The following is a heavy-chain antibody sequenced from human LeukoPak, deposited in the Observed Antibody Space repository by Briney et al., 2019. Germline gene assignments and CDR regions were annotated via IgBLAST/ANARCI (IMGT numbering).Heavy chain of an antibody. CDR1: GGSISSYY. J-gene: IGHJ4*02. Sequence: PSETLSLTCSVSGGSISSYYLNWIRQPPGKGLEWIGYIFNSGSTNYNPSLKSRVTISVDTSKNQFSLNLSSVTAADTAVYYCASSGYCSSASCYGGRYFDYWGQGTLVTVSS. V-gene: IGHV4-59*01. D-gene: IGHD2-2*03. CDR2: IFNSGST. CDR3: ASSGYCSSASCYGGRYFDY.